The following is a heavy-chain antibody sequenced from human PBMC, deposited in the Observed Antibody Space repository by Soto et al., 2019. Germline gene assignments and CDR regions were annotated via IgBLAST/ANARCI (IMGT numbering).Heavy chain of an antibody. CDR2: IDPSDSYT. CDR3: ARHLYFAGSYSDYYGMDV. J-gene: IGHJ6*02. Sequence: GESLKISCKGSGYSFTIYWISWVRQMPGKGLEWMGRIDPSDSYTNYSPSFQGHVTISADKSISTAYLQWSSLKASDTAMYYCARHLYFAGSYSDYYGMDVWGQGTTVTVSS. V-gene: IGHV5-10-1*01. D-gene: IGHD3-10*01. CDR1: GYSFTIYW.